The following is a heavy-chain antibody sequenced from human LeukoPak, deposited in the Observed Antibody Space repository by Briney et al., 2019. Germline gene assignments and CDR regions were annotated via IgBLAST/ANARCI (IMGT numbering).Heavy chain of an antibody. Sequence: GGSLRLSCAASGFTFSSYWMSWVRQAPGKGLEWVANIKQVGSEKYYVDSVKGRFTISRDNAKNSLYLQMNSLRAEDTAVYYCARGRGDPGVTIFGVVIHYYYYGMDVWGQGTTVTVSS. J-gene: IGHJ6*02. CDR3: ARGRGDPGVTIFGVVIHYYYYGMDV. V-gene: IGHV3-7*01. D-gene: IGHD3-3*01. CDR1: GFTFSSYW. CDR2: IKQVGSEK.